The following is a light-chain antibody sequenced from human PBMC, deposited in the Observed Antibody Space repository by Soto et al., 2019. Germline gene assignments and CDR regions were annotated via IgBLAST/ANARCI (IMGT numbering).Light chain of an antibody. J-gene: IGKJ1*01. V-gene: IGKV3-15*01. CDR3: QQYNNWSGT. CDR2: GAS. Sequence: EIVMTQSPATLSVSPGERATLSCRASQSVSSNLAWYQQKPGQAPRLLIYGASTRATGIPARFSGSGSGTEFTLTISSLQSEDFAVYYCQQYNNWSGTFGQGTKVGIK. CDR1: QSVSSN.